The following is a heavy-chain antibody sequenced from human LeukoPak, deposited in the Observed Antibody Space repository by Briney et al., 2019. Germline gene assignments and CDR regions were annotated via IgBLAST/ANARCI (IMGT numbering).Heavy chain of an antibody. Sequence: GGSLGLSCAASGFTFSSYWMHWVRQAPGKGLVWVSRINSDGSSTSYADSVKGRFTISRDNAKNTLYLQMNSLRAEDTAVYYCARDPYYCSSTSCYAGWFDPWGQGTLVTVSS. V-gene: IGHV3-74*01. J-gene: IGHJ5*02. D-gene: IGHD2-2*01. CDR1: GFTFSSYW. CDR2: INSDGSST. CDR3: ARDPYYCSSTSCYAGWFDP.